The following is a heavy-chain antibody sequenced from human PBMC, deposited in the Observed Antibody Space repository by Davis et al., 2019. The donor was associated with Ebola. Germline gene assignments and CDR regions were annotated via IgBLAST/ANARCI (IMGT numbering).Heavy chain of an antibody. CDR3: ARDNRFRWEKGYSSGWYDY. J-gene: IGHJ4*02. CDR2: INPSGGST. V-gene: IGHV1-46*01. CDR1: GYTFTGYY. D-gene: IGHD6-19*01. Sequence: ASVKVSCKASGYTFTGYYMHWVRQAPGQGLEWMGIINPSGGSTSYAQKFQGRVTMTRDTSTSTVYMELSSLRSEDTAVYYCARDNRFRWEKGYSSGWYDYWGQGTLVTVSS.